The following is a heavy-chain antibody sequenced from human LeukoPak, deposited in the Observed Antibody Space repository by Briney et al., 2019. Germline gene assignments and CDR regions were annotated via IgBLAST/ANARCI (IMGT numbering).Heavy chain of an antibody. Sequence: PSETLSLTCTVSGGSISSSSYYWGWIRQPPGKGLEWIGSIYYSGSTNYNPSLKSRVTISVDTSKNQFSLKLSSVTAADTAVYYCARRWEGDSSSFMLGAFDIWGQGTMVTVSS. D-gene: IGHD6-13*01. CDR1: GGSISSSSYY. V-gene: IGHV4-39*07. J-gene: IGHJ3*02. CDR2: IYYSGST. CDR3: ARRWEGDSSSFMLGAFDI.